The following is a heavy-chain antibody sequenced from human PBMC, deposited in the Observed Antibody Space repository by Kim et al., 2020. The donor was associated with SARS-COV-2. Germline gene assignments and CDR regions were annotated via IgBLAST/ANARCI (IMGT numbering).Heavy chain of an antibody. J-gene: IGHJ3*02. CDR3: ARGNSSSLDAFDI. V-gene: IGHV1-69*01. D-gene: IGHD6-13*01. Sequence: YAQKFQGRVTIPADESTSTAYMELSSLRAEDTAVYYCARGNSSSLDAFDIWGQGTMVTVSS.